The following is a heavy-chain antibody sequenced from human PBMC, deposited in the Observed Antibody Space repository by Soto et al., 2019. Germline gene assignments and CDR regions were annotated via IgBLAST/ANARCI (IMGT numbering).Heavy chain of an antibody. CDR1: GFTFSSSW. J-gene: IGHJ4*02. V-gene: IGHV3-7*01. D-gene: IGHD3-16*01. CDR3: ARDTSRGIDY. Sequence: EVQLVESGGGLVQPGGSLRLSCAASGFTFSSSWMSWVRKAPAKGLEWVANIKHDGREKYYVDSVKGRFTISRDNAKNSLYLQMNSLRAEDTAVYYCARDTSRGIDYWGQGTLVTVSS. CDR2: IKHDGREK.